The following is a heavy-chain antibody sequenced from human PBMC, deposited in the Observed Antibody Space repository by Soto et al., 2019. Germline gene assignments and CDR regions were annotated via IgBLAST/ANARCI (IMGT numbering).Heavy chain of an antibody. V-gene: IGHV1-18*01. D-gene: IGHD2-15*01. Sequence: ASVKVSCKASGYTFTTYGISWVRQAPGQGLEWMGWINGYNGNTDYPQKLQGRVTMTTDTSTSTAYMALRSLRSDDTAVYYCAREGSAAYYCYGMDVWGQGTTVTVSS. CDR2: INGYNGNT. CDR3: AREGSAAYYCYGMDV. CDR1: GYTFTTYG. J-gene: IGHJ6*02.